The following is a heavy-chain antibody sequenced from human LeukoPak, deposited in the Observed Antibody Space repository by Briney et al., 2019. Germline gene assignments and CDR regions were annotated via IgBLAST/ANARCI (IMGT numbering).Heavy chain of an antibody. CDR2: ISDSGGST. V-gene: IGHV3-23*01. Sequence: PGGSLRLSCAASGFTFSSYAMSWVRQAPGKGLEWVSAISDSGGSTYYADSVKGRFTISRDNSKNTLYLQMNSLRAEDTAVYYCARATYYYGSGSYSAFDIWGQGTMVTVSS. CDR3: ARATYYYGSGSYSAFDI. J-gene: IGHJ3*02. D-gene: IGHD3-10*01. CDR1: GFTFSSYA.